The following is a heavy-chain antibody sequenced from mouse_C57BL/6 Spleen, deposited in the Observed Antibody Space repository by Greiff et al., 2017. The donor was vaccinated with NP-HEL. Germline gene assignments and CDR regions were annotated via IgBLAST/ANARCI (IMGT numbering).Heavy chain of an antibody. Sequence: QVQLQQSGPELVKPGASVKISCKASGYAFSSSWMNWVKQRPGKGLEWIGRIYPGDGDTNYNGKFKGKATLTADKSSSTAYMQLSSLTSEDSAVYFCARNWENYWGQGTTLTVSS. D-gene: IGHD4-1*01. CDR2: IYPGDGDT. CDR3: ARNWENY. V-gene: IGHV1-82*01. J-gene: IGHJ2*01. CDR1: GYAFSSSW.